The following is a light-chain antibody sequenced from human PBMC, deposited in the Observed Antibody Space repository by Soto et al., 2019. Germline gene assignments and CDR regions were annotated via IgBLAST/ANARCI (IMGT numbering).Light chain of an antibody. CDR3: QTICNRPLA. CDR1: QSVSSY. V-gene: IGKV3-15*01. J-gene: IGKJ4*02. CDR2: GAC. Sequence: EMVSTQSQVTLSGSPRERGSPSCRASQSVSSYLAWYQQRPGQAPRILIYGACTRAAGVPDRLNGCGSGTDFTLSISKLQSEDVALCYLQTICNRPLACGRGTRVEI.